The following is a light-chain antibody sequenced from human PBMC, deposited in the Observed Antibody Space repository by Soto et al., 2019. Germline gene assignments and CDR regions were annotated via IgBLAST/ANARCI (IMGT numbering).Light chain of an antibody. J-gene: IGLJ3*02. Sequence: QSALTQPASVSGSPGQSITISCTGTSSDVGGYNFVSWYQQHPGKAPKLMIYEVSNRPSGVSNRFSGSKSGNTASLTISGLQTEDEGDYYCSSYTSSFTRVFGGGTKLTVL. CDR3: SSYTSSFTRV. V-gene: IGLV2-14*01. CDR2: EVS. CDR1: SSDVGGYNF.